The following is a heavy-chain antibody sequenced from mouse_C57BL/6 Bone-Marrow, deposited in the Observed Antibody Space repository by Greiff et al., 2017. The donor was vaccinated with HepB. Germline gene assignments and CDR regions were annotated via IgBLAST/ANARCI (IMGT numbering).Heavy chain of an antibody. CDR1: GFTFSDYY. Sequence: EVKVEESEGGLVQPGSSMKLSCTASGFTFSDYYMAWVRQVPEKGLEWVANINYDGSSTYYLDSLKSRFIISRDNAKNILYLQMSSLKSEDTATYYCAREGSGTYFDVWGTGTTVTVSS. D-gene: IGHD4-1*01. CDR2: INYDGSST. J-gene: IGHJ1*03. V-gene: IGHV5-16*01. CDR3: AREGSGTYFDV.